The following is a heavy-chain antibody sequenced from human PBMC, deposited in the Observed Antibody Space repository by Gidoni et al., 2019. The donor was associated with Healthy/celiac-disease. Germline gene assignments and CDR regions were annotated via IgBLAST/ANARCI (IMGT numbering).Heavy chain of an antibody. CDR1: GFTFSSNG. Sequence: QVQLVASGGGVVQPGRSLRPPVDASGFTFSSNGMHWVRQAPGKGLEWVAVISYDGSNKYYADSVKGRFTISRDNSKNTLYLQMNSLRAEDTAVYYCAKSAVRYFDWFANDYWGQGTLVTVSS. D-gene: IGHD3-9*01. CDR3: AKSAVRYFDWFANDY. J-gene: IGHJ4*02. V-gene: IGHV3-30*18. CDR2: ISYDGSNK.